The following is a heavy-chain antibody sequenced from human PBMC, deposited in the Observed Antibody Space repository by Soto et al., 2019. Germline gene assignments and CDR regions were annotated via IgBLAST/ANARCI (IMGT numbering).Heavy chain of an antibody. CDR1: DGSISRSTFY. CDR2: VHYTGST. D-gene: IGHD2-15*01. J-gene: IGHJ4*02. V-gene: IGHV4-39*01. Sequence: SETLSLTCTVSDGSISRSTFYWGWIRRPPGKGLEWIGSVHYTGSTYYNPSLKSRVTMSVDSSKNHLSLKVSSVTAADTAVYYCARGYCSGGSCYSRFFDYWGQGTLVTVSS. CDR3: ARGYCSGGSCYSRFFDY.